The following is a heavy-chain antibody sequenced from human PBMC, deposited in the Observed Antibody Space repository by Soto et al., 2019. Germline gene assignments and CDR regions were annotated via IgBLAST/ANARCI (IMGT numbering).Heavy chain of an antibody. J-gene: IGHJ5*02. CDR3: AREGSCSSSSCYPSRWFDP. CDR2: IHYSGST. Sequence: SETLSLTCTVSGGSISSDYWTWIRQPPGKGLEWIGYIHYSGSTNYNPSLKSRVTISVNTSKNQFSLKMSSVTAADTAVYYCAREGSCSSSSCYPSRWFDPWGQGTLVTVFS. V-gene: IGHV4-59*01. CDR1: GGSISSDY. D-gene: IGHD2-2*01.